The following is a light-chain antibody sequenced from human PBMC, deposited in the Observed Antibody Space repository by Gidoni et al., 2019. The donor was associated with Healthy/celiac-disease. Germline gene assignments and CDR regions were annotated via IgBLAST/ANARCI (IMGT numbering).Light chain of an antibody. CDR2: GAS. CDR3: QHQGT. J-gene: IGKJ1*01. CDR1: QSVSSN. V-gene: IGKV3-15*01. Sequence: EIVMTQSPATLSVSPGERATLSCRASQSVSSNLAWYQQKPGQAPRLLIYGASTRATGIPARFSGSGSGTEFTLTICSLQSEDFAVYYCQHQGTFGQGTKVEIK.